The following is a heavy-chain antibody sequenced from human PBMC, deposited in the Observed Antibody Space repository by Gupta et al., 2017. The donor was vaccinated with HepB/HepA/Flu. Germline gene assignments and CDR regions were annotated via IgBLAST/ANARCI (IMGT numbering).Heavy chain of an antibody. D-gene: IGHD1-1*01. CDR3: TRGNYDHYFGMDV. Sequence: QVQLVESGGGVVQPGRSLSLSCAVSGFTFRLYAMHWFRQAPGKGLEWVATISYDGSDKYYADSVKGRFTISRDNSKNTVYMQMNSLRPEDTAVYYCTRGNYDHYFGMDVWGQGTTVTVSS. CDR2: ISYDGSDK. J-gene: IGHJ6*02. CDR1: GFTFRLYA. V-gene: IGHV3-30-3*01.